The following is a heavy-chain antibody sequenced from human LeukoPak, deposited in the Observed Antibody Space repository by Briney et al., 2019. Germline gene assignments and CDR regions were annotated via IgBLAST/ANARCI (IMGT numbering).Heavy chain of an antibody. J-gene: IGHJ3*02. CDR3: ARTGLRYCSSTSCPYTWTHAFDI. CDR1: GYTFTGYY. V-gene: IGHV1-2*02. Sequence: ASVKVSCKASGYTFTGYYMHWVRQAPGQGLEWMGWINPNSGGTNYAQKFQGRVTMTRDTSISTAYMELSRLRSDDTAVYYCARTGLRYCSSTSCPYTWTHAFDIWGQGTMVTVSS. D-gene: IGHD2-2*01. CDR2: INPNSGGT.